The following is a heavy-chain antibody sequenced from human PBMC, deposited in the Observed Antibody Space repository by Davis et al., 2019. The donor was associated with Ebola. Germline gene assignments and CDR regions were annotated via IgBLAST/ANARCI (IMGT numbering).Heavy chain of an antibody. CDR1: GFTFSRYA. D-gene: IGHD6-6*01. CDR3: ARDSGPRRRYYYYGMDV. CDR2: ISYDGSNK. Sequence: PGGSLRLSCAASGFTFSRYAMHWVRQAPGKGLEWVALISYDGSNKYYADSVKGRFTISRDNSKNTLYLQMNSLRAEDTAVYYCARDSGPRRRYYYYGMDVWGQGTTVTVSS. V-gene: IGHV3-30-3*01. J-gene: IGHJ6*02.